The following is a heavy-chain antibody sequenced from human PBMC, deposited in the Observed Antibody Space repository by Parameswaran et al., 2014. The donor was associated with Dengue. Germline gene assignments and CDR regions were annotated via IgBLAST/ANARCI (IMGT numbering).Heavy chain of an antibody. CDR2: ISWNSGSI. D-gene: IGHD3-10*01. Sequence: WIRQPPGKGLEWVSGISWNSGSIGYADSVKGRFTISRDNAKNSLYLQMNSLRAEDTALYYCAKDPDYYGSGSPSMDVWGKGTTVTVSS. CDR3: AKDPDYYGSGSPSMDV. J-gene: IGHJ6*03. V-gene: IGHV3-9*01.